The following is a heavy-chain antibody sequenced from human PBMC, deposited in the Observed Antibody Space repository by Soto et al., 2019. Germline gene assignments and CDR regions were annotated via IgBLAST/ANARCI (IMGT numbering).Heavy chain of an antibody. CDR3: ARGTTMVRAIDY. CDR1: GGSISSDDYY. CDR2: IYSSGNT. J-gene: IGHJ4*02. Sequence: PSETLSLTCTVSGGSISSDDYYWSWIRQPPGRGLGWIGYIYSSGNTYDNPSLRSRVTISIDTSKNQFSLQLSSVTASDTAVYYCARGTTMVRAIDYWGQGTLVTVSS. V-gene: IGHV4-30-4*01. D-gene: IGHD3-10*01.